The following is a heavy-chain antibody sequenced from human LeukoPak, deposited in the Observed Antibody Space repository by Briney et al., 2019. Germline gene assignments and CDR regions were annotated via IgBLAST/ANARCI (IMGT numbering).Heavy chain of an antibody. V-gene: IGHV3-11*01. Sequence: GGSVRLSRLSSRFTFGDYYMSWLRQAPGKGLTWVSYISSSGSTIYYADSVKGRVTISRDNAKNTRYLQKNSPRAEDTAVYYSARGGGIAARCHWGQGNLVTVSS. CDR3: ARGGGIAARCH. CDR2: ISSSGSTI. CDR1: RFTFGDYY. J-gene: IGHJ4*02. D-gene: IGHD6-6*01.